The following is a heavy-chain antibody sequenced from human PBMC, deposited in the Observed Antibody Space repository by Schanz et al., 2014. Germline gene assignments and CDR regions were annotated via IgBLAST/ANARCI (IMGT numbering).Heavy chain of an antibody. CDR2: ISAYNGHT. J-gene: IGHJ3*01. CDR1: GYSFTDYA. Sequence: QVQLVQSGAEVKKPGASVRVSCKASGYSFTDYAIHWVRQAPGQGLEWMGWISAYNGHTTYARKFQGRATITTDASTSTAYMELRNVRYDGTAMYDYARGIHYCSSTGCSGLDGYDDWGQGTLVTVSS. CDR3: ARGIHYCSSTGCSGLDGYDD. V-gene: IGHV1-18*01. D-gene: IGHD2-2*01.